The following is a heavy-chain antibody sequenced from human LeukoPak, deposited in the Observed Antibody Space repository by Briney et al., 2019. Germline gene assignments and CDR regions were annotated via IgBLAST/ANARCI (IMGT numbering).Heavy chain of an antibody. J-gene: IGHJ4*02. CDR3: ARDLAMAGRDLDY. CDR2: ISNSGSII. D-gene: IGHD6-19*01. V-gene: IGHV3-11*01. CDR1: GSTFSNYY. Sequence: GGSLILSCAASGSTFSNYYMNWIRQAPGKGVWLISYISNSGSIIYYADSVKGRFTISRDNAKNSLYLQMNSLRPEDTAVYYCARDLAMAGRDLDYWGQGTLVTVSS.